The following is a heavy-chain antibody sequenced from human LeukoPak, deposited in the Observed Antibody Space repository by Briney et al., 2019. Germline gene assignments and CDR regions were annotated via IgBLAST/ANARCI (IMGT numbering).Heavy chain of an antibody. V-gene: IGHV3-48*01. CDR2: ISSSSSSI. CDR1: GFIFSSYS. CDR3: ARYCSVATCPLGLDP. D-gene: IGHD2-15*01. Sequence: GGSLRLSCAASGFIFSSYSMNWVRQAPGMGLEWVSYISSSSSSIYYADSGKGRFTISRDNAKNSLFLQMNSLRAEDTAVYYCARYCSVATCPLGLDPWGQGTLVTVSS. J-gene: IGHJ5*02.